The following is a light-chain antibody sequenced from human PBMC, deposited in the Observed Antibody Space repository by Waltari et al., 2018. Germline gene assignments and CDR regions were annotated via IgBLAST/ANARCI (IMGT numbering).Light chain of an antibody. CDR1: TRHRDYA. V-gene: IGLV4-69*01. CDR2: LTSDGSH. CDR3: QTWGSGTVI. Sequence: QLVLTQSPSASASLGASVKLTCTLSTRHRDYALALHQQQPGRGPRYVMKLTSDGSHTKGDGIPHRFSGSSSGAERYLTISSLQSEDEAAYYCQTWGSGTVIFGGGTQLTVL. J-gene: IGLJ2*01.